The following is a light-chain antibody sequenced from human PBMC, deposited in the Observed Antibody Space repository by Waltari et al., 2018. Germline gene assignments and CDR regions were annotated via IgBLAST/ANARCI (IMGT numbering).Light chain of an antibody. Sequence: DIQMSQSTLSVAAAIGDTDTITCRASQGVNRWLVWYQQKPGKAPNVLIYAASILQSGVPSRFSGSGFGTDFTLTISSLQPEDFATYFCQQANSLPXTFGGGTKVEIK. CDR1: QGVNRW. CDR3: QQANSLPXT. V-gene: IGKV1-12*02. CDR2: AAS. J-gene: IGKJ4*01.